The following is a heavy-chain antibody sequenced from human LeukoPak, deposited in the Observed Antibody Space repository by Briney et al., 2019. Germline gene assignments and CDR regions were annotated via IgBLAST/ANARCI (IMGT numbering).Heavy chain of an antibody. Sequence: AALVKVSCKASGYTFRGNYIHWLRQAPGQGLEWMGWIDANNGDTKSAQKFQGRVTMSRDTSISTAYMDLSSLSPDDAAVYYCARDPSSVTLYFFDYWGQGTLVTVSS. CDR3: ARDPSSVTLYFFDY. D-gene: IGHD4-11*01. V-gene: IGHV1-2*02. CDR2: IDANNGDT. J-gene: IGHJ4*02. CDR1: GYTFRGNY.